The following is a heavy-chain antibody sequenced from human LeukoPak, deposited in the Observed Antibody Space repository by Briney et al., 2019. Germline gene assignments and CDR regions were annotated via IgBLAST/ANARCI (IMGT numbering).Heavy chain of an antibody. CDR1: GGTFSSYT. J-gene: IGHJ3*02. Sequence: ASVKVSCKASGGTFSSYTISWVRQAPGQGLEWMGRIIPILGIANYAQKFQGRVTITADKSTSTAYMELSSLRSEDTAVYYCARDKAYGSGSYYNCAFDIWGQGTVVTVSS. D-gene: IGHD3-10*01. V-gene: IGHV1-69*04. CDR2: IIPILGIA. CDR3: ARDKAYGSGSYYNCAFDI.